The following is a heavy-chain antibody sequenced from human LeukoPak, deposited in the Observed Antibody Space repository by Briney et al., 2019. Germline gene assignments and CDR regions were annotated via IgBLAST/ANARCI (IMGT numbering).Heavy chain of an antibody. CDR1: GGSISSSSYY. D-gene: IGHD5-12*01. Sequence: SETLSLTCTVSGGSISSSSYYWGWIRQPPGKGLEWNGSMYYSGSTYYNPSLKSRVTISVDTSKNQFSLKLSSVTAADTAVYYCARRRGYSGYGTFDPWGQGTLVTVSS. CDR3: ARRRGYSGYGTFDP. CDR2: MYYSGST. V-gene: IGHV4-39*01. J-gene: IGHJ5*02.